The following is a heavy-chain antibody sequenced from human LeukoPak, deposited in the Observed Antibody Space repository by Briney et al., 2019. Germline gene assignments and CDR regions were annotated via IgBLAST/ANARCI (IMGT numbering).Heavy chain of an antibody. D-gene: IGHD2-15*01. Sequence: ASVKVSRKASGYTFTGYYMHWVRQAPGQGLEWMGWINPNSGGTNYAQKFQGRVTMTRDTSISTAYVELSRLRSDDTAVYYCAREEAVVAANWFDPWGQGTLVTVSS. CDR1: GYTFTGYY. V-gene: IGHV1-2*02. CDR3: AREEAVVAANWFDP. CDR2: INPNSGGT. J-gene: IGHJ5*02.